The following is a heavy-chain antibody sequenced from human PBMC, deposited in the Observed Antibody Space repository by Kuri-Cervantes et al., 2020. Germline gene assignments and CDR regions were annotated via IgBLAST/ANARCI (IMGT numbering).Heavy chain of an antibody. D-gene: IGHD6-13*01. CDR2: INHSGST. CDR3: ARENTGSSHYYDY. CDR1: GGSFSGYY. Sequence: SETLSLTCAVYGGSFSGYYWSWIRQPPGKGLEGIGEINHSGSTNYNPSLKRRVTISVDTSKNQFSLKLRSVTAADTAVYYCARENTGSSHYYDYWGQGTLVTVSS. J-gene: IGHJ4*02. V-gene: IGHV4-34*01.